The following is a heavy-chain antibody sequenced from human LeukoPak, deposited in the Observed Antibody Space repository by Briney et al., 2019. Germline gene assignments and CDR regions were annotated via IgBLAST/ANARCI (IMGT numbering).Heavy chain of an antibody. CDR3: AKDGPFSIAAAATYSQIDY. V-gene: IGHV3-30*18. CDR1: GFSFSYYA. J-gene: IGHJ4*02. CDR2: VSGDGDGK. Sequence: GGSLRLSCAASGFSFSYYAMHWVRQAPGRGLEWVAVVSGDGDGKYYVDSVKGRFTISRDNSRNTVYLQMNSLRPDDTAVYYCAKDGPFSIAAAATYSQIDYWGQGTLVTVSS. D-gene: IGHD6-13*01.